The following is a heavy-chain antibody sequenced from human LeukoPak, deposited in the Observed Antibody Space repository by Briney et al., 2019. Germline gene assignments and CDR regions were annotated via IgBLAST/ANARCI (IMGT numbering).Heavy chain of an antibody. V-gene: IGHV3-48*01. J-gene: IGHJ4*02. D-gene: IGHD6-13*01. Sequence: GGPLRLSCAASGFTFSSYSMNWVRQAPGKGLEWVSYISSSSSTIYYADSVKGRFTISRDNAKNSLYLQMNSLRAEDTAVYYCACLRIAAAGTLDYWGQGTLVTVSS. CDR1: GFTFSSYS. CDR2: ISSSSSTI. CDR3: ACLRIAAAGTLDY.